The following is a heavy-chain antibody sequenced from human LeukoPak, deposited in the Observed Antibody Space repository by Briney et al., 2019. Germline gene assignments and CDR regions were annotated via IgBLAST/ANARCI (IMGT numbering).Heavy chain of an antibody. D-gene: IGHD5-12*01. Sequence: SQTLSLTCAISGDSVSSNRAGWNWIRQSPSRGLEWLGRTYYRSKWYNDYAVSVKSRITINPDTSKNQFSLKLSSVTAADTAVYYCAARHSDLSGYDSPFDYWGQGTLVTVSS. V-gene: IGHV6-1*01. CDR1: GDSVSSNRAG. J-gene: IGHJ4*02. CDR3: AARHSDLSGYDSPFDY. CDR2: TYYRSKWYN.